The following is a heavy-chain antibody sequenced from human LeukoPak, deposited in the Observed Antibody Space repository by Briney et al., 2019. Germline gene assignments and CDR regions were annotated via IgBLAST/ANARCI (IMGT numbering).Heavy chain of an antibody. D-gene: IGHD2-21*02. CDR1: GVTFSSFY. CDR3: ANESGDWGAFDI. Sequence: GGSLTLSCAASGVTFSSFYMHWVRQAPGKGLEWVAFIRCNECKKYYADSAKGRFTISRDNSKNTLYLQMNSLRAEATAAYYCANESGDWGAFDIWGQGTMVTVSS. J-gene: IGHJ3*02. CDR2: IRCNECKK. V-gene: IGHV3-30*02.